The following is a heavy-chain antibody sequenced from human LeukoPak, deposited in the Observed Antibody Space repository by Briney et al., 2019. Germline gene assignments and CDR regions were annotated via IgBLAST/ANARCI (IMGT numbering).Heavy chain of an antibody. V-gene: IGHV3-7*03. Sequence: GGSLRLSCAASGFSFSGYWMSWVRQAPGKGLEWVANINQDGSAQYYVDSVKGQFTISRDNAKNSLYLQMNSLRAEDTAVYYCARVGAYYYGSGSYDYWGQGTLVTVSS. CDR2: INQDGSAQ. J-gene: IGHJ4*02. CDR3: ARVGAYYYGSGSYDY. CDR1: GFSFSGYW. D-gene: IGHD3-10*01.